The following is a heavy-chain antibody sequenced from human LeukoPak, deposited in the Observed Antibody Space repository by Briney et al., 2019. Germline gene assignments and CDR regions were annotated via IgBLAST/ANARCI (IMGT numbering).Heavy chain of an antibody. CDR1: GGSISSYY. CDR3: ARSTTSSPPIDY. Sequence: SETLPLTCTVSGGSISSYYWSWIRQPPGKGLEWIGYIYYSGSTNYNPSLKSRVTISVDTSKNQFSLKLSSVTAADTAVYYCARSTTSSPPIDYWGQGTRVSVSS. V-gene: IGHV4-59*01. J-gene: IGHJ4*02. CDR2: IYYSGST. D-gene: IGHD5/OR15-5a*01.